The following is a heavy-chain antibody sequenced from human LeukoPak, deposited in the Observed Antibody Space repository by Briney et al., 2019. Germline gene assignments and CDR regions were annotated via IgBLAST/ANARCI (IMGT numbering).Heavy chain of an antibody. J-gene: IGHJ5*02. Sequence: PGRSLRLSCAASGFTFSSYAMHWVRQAPGKGLEWVAVISYDGSNKYYADSVKGRFTISRDNSKNTLYLQMNSLRAEDTAVYYCARSYYYDSSGYYNNWFDPWGQGTLVTVSS. V-gene: IGHV3-30-3*01. CDR1: GFTFSSYA. CDR2: ISYDGSNK. CDR3: ARSYYYDSSGYYNNWFDP. D-gene: IGHD3-22*01.